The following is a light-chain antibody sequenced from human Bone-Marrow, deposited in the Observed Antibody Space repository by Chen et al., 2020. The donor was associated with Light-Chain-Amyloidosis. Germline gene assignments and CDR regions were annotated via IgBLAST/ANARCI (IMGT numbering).Light chain of an antibody. CDR3: QSADSSGTYEVI. Sequence: SYELTQTPSVSVSPGQTARITCSGDDLPTKYAYWYQQKPGQAPVLVIHRDTERPSAISERFSGSSSGTTATLTISGVQAEDEADYHCQSADSSGTYEVIFGGGTKLTVL. V-gene: IGLV3-25*03. CDR2: RDT. CDR1: DLPTKY. J-gene: IGLJ2*01.